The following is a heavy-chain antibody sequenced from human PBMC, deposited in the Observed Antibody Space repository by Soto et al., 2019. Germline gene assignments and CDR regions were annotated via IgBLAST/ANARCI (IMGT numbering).Heavy chain of an antibody. D-gene: IGHD3-22*01. V-gene: IGHV3-30-3*01. CDR2: ISYDGSNK. J-gene: IGHJ5*02. CDR1: GFTFGSYA. Sequence: GGSLRLSCAASGFTFGSYAMHWVRQAPGKGLEWVAVISYDGSNKYYADSVKGRFTISRDNSKNTLYLQMNSLRAEDTAVYYCARDRNYYDSSGYYSGWFDPWGQGTLVTVSS. CDR3: ARDRNYYDSSGYYSGWFDP.